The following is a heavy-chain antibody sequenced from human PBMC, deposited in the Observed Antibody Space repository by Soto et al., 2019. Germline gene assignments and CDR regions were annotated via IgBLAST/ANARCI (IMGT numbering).Heavy chain of an antibody. CDR3: ARCGVVATDYYYYGMDV. D-gene: IGHD2-21*01. Sequence: SETLSLTCAVSGYSISSGSYWGWLRQPPGKGLEWIGSIYHSGSTYYNPSLKSRVTISVDTSKNQFSLKLSSVTAADTAVYYCARCGVVATDYYYYGMDVWGQGTTVTVSS. J-gene: IGHJ6*02. CDR2: IYHSGST. V-gene: IGHV4-38-2*01. CDR1: GYSISSGSY.